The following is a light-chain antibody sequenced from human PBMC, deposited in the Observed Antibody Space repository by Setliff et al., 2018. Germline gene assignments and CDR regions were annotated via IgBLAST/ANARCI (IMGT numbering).Light chain of an antibody. CDR1: SSDVGGYNY. J-gene: IGLJ1*01. Sequence: QSALTQPPFASGSPGQSVTISCTGTSSDVGGYNYVSWYQQHPGKAPQLMIYEVSKRPSGVPDRFSGSKSGNTASPTVSGLQAEDEADYYCSSYAGSNNYVCGTGTKVTVL. V-gene: IGLV2-8*01. CDR3: SSYAGSNNYV. CDR2: EVS.